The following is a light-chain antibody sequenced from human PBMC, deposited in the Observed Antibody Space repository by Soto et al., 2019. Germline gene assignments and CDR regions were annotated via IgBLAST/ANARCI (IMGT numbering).Light chain of an antibody. J-gene: IGLJ3*02. CDR2: SNN. Sequence: QPVLTQPPSASGTPGQRVTVSCSGSSSNIGSNYVYWYQQLPGTAPKLLIYSNNQRPLGVPDRFSGSKSGTSASLAISGLRSEDEADYHCAAWDDSLSGWVFGGGTKLTVL. CDR1: SSNIGSNY. V-gene: IGLV1-47*02. CDR3: AAWDDSLSGWV.